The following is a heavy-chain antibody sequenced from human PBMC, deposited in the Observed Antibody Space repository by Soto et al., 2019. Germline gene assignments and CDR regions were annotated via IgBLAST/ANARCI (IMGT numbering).Heavy chain of an antibody. D-gene: IGHD3-22*01. CDR2: IKQDGSEK. V-gene: IGHV3-7*01. CDR1: GFTFSSYW. J-gene: IGHJ4*02. CDR3: AREESSGYYYGQNHFDD. Sequence: PGGSLRLYCAASGFTFSSYWMSWVRQAPGKGLEWVANIKQDGSEKYYVDSVQGRFTISRDNAKNSMYLQMNSLRAEDTAVYYCAREESSGYYYGQNHFDDWGQGTLVTVSS.